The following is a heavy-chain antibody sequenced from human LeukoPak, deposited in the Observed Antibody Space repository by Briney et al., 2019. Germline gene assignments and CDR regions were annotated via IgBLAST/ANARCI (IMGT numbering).Heavy chain of an antibody. Sequence: PGGSLRLSCAASGFTFGDYYMSWIRQAPGKGLECVSYISSSTGYTNYAESVKGRFTISRDNARNSVFLQMNSLRAEDTAVYYCARQGPDYYDSTGYYRWFDPWGQGTLVAVSS. V-gene: IGHV3-11*03. D-gene: IGHD3-22*01. CDR1: GFTFGDYY. J-gene: IGHJ5*02. CDR3: ARQGPDYYDSTGYYRWFDP. CDR2: ISSSTGYT.